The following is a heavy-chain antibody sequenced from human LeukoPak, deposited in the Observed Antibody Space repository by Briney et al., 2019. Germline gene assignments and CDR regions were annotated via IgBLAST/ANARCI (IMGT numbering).Heavy chain of an antibody. J-gene: IGHJ4*02. CDR3: AKRGSFLTKEFDY. Sequence: GGSLRLSCAASGFTFSSYAMSWVRQAPGRGLEWVSGISNSGANTYYADSVKGRFTISRDNSKNTLYLQMNSLRAEDTAVYYCAKRGSFLTKEFDYWGQGTLVTVSS. CDR2: ISNSGANT. D-gene: IGHD4-11*01. CDR1: GFTFSSYA. V-gene: IGHV3-23*01.